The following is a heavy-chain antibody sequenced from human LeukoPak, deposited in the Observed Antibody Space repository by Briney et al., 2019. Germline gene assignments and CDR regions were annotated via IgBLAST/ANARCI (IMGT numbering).Heavy chain of an antibody. CDR3: AREKTGYPNPGTDV. CDR1: GFTFSSYS. D-gene: IGHD6-13*01. Sequence: GGSLRLSCAASGFTFSSYSMNWVRQAPGKGLEWVSSISSSSSYIYYADSVKGRFTISRDNAKNSLYLQMNSLRAEDTAVYYCAREKTGYPNPGTDVWGQGTTVTVSS. V-gene: IGHV3-21*01. CDR2: ISSSSSYI. J-gene: IGHJ6*02.